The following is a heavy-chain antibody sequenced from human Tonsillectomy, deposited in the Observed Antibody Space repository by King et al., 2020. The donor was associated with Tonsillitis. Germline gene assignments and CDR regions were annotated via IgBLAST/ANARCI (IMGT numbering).Heavy chain of an antibody. J-gene: IGHJ4*02. D-gene: IGHD3-16*02. CDR3: ARDPGGYGFGFDY. CDR1: GFTFSSYS. CDR2: ISSSSNYI. Sequence: VQLVESGGGLVKPGGSLRLSCAASGFTFSSYSMTWVRQAPGKGLEWVSSISSSSNYIYYADSMKGRFTISRDNAKNSLYLQMNSLRAEDTAVYYCARDPGGYGFGFDYWGQGILVTVSS. V-gene: IGHV3-21*01.